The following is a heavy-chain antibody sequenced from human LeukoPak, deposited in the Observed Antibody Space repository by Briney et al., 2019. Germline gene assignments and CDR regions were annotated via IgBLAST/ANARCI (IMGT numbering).Heavy chain of an antibody. CDR1: GFTFSSYW. D-gene: IGHD3-16*02. CDR2: IKQDGSEK. CDR3: AREGYYDYVWGSYRPGGFDY. J-gene: IGHJ4*02. V-gene: IGHV3-7*01. Sequence: GGSLRLSCAASGFTFSSYWMSWVRQAPGKGLEWVANIKQDGSEKYYVDSVKGRFTISRDNAKNSLYLQMNSLRAEDTAVYYCAREGYYDYVWGSYRPGGFDYWGQGTLVTVSS.